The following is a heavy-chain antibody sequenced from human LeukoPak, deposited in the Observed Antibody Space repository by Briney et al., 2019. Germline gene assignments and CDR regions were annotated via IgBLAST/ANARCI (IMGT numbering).Heavy chain of an antibody. CDR1: GFTFSSYA. Sequence: GSLRLSCAASGFTFSSYAMSWVRQAPGKGLEWVSAISGGGGSTHYADSVKGRFTISRDNSKNTLYLQMNSLRAEDTAVYYCARERGAARHYFDYWGQGTLVTVSS. CDR3: ARERGAARHYFDY. D-gene: IGHD6-6*01. V-gene: IGHV3-23*01. CDR2: ISGGGGST. J-gene: IGHJ4*02.